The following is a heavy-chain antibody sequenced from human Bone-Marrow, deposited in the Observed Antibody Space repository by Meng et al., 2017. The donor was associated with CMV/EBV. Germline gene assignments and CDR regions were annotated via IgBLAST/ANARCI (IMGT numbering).Heavy chain of an antibody. D-gene: IGHD1-1*01. CDR2: ISYDGSNK. V-gene: IGHV3-30*04. Sequence: ASGFALSSYAMPWVRQAPGKGLEWVAVISYDGSNKYYADSVKGRFTISRDNSKNTLYLQMNSLRAEDTAVYYCARGVGTTGTTLLDYWGQGTLVTVSS. CDR1: GFALSSYA. J-gene: IGHJ4*02. CDR3: ARGVGTTGTTLLDY.